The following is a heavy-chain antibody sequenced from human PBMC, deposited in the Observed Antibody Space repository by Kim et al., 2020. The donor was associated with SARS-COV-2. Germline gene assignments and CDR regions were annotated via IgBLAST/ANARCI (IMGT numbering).Heavy chain of an antibody. D-gene: IGHD2-8*01. V-gene: IGHV1-3*01. Sequence: ASVKVSCTASGYTFNRYVIHWVRQAPGQRLEWMGWINADNGNTKYSQGFQGRVTLTRDTSASTAYMELSSLRSEDTAVFYCARPMEVGYCTSSACPYGMDVWGKGTTVTVSS. CDR3: ARPMEVGYCTSSACPYGMDV. CDR1: GYTFNRYV. J-gene: IGHJ6*04. CDR2: INADNGNT.